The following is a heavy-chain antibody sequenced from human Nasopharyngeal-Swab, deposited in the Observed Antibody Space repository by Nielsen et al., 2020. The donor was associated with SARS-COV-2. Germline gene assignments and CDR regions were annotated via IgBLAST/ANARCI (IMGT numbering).Heavy chain of an antibody. J-gene: IGHJ3*02. V-gene: IGHV4-61*01. CDR1: GGSVSSGSYY. Sequence: SETLSLTCTVSGGSVSSGSYYWSWTRQPPGKGLEWIGYIYYSGSANYNPPLKSRVTISVDTSKNQFSLKLSSVTAADTAGYYCARDNTVVTSEGVDIWGQGTMVTVSS. CDR2: IYYSGSA. D-gene: IGHD4-23*01. CDR3: ARDNTVVTSEGVDI.